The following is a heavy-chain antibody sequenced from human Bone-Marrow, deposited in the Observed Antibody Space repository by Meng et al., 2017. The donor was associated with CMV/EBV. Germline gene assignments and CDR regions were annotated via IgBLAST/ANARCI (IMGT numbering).Heavy chain of an antibody. CDR2: IRYDGSNK. CDR1: GFTFSSYG. J-gene: IGHJ4*02. CDR3: AKEVQTIRITPQNNYVDY. Sequence: GESLKISCAASGFTFSSYGMHWVRQAPGKGLEWVAFIRYDGSNKYYADSVKGRFTISRDNSKNTLYLQMNSLRAEDTAVYYCAKEVQTIRITPQNNYVDYWGQGTLVTVSS. D-gene: IGHD2-15*01. V-gene: IGHV3-30*02.